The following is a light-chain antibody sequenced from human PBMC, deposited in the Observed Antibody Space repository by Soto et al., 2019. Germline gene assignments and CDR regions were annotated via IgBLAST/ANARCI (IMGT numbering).Light chain of an antibody. J-gene: IGLJ3*02. CDR2: GVS. V-gene: IGLV1-40*01. Sequence: QSVLTQPPSVSGAPGQRVTISCNGTSFNIGAGYEVHWYQHLPGTAPKLLMYGVSNRPSGVPDRFSGSRSGTSASLAITGLQAEDEADYYCQSFDSSLSNSWVFGGGTKVTVL. CDR1: SFNIGAGYE. CDR3: QSFDSSLSNSWV.